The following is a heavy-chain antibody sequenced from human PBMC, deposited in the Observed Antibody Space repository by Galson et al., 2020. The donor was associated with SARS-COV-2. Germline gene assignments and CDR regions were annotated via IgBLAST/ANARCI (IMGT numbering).Heavy chain of an antibody. CDR3: ARDQQWLWAYYYYMDV. CDR2: ISYDGSNK. Sequence: GGSLRLSCAASGFTFSSYAMHWVRKAPGKGLEWVAVISYDGSNKYYADSVKGRFTISRDNSKNTLYLQMNSLRAEDTAVYYCARDQQWLWAYYYYMDVWGKGTTVTVSS. V-gene: IGHV3-30*01. CDR1: GFTFSSYA. J-gene: IGHJ6*03. D-gene: IGHD6-19*01.